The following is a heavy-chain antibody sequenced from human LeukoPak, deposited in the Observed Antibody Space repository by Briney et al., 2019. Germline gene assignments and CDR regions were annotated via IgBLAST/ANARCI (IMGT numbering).Heavy chain of an antibody. CDR2: ISSGSSTT. CDR1: GFTFSSYS. CDR3: AGARTYYYAMDV. V-gene: IGHV3-48*02. Sequence: GGSLRLSCVASGFTFSSYSMNWVRQAPGKGLEWVSYISSGSSTTYYVDSVKGRFTISRDNAKNSLYLQMNSLRDEDTAVYYCAGARTYYYAMDVWGQETTVTVSS. J-gene: IGHJ6*02.